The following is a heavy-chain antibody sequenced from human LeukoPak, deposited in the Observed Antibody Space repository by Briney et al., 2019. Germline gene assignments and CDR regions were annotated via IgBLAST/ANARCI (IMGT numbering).Heavy chain of an antibody. Sequence: GGSLRLSCAASGFTFSDYYMSWIRQAPGKGLEWVSYISSSGSTIYYADSVKGRFTISRDNAKNSLYLQMNSLRAEDTAVYYCARGCSFCYYYYYMDVWGKGTTVTVSS. CDR1: GFTFSDYY. CDR3: ARGCSFCYYYYYMDV. V-gene: IGHV3-11*04. CDR2: ISSSGSTI. J-gene: IGHJ6*03. D-gene: IGHD2-15*01.